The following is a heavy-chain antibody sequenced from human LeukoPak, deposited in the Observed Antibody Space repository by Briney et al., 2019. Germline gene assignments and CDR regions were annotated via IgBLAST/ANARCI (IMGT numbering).Heavy chain of an antibody. CDR3: VRGGTGNPDY. CDR2: MNPNTGNS. J-gene: IGHJ4*02. V-gene: IGHV1-8*03. Sequence: GASVKVSCKSSGYTFTSYDINWVRQATALGLEWMGWMNPNTGNSGYAQKFQGRVTITRDISISTAYMELSSLTSEDTAVYFCVRGGTGNPDYWGQGTLVSVSS. CDR1: GYTFTSYD. D-gene: IGHD1-1*01.